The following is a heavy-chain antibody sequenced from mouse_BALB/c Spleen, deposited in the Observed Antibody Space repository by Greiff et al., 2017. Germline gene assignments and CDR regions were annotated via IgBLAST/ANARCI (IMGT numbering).Heavy chain of an antibody. Sequence: DVQLQESGGGLVKPGGSLKLSCAASGFTFSSYAMSWVRQTPEKRLEWVASISSGGSTYYPDSVKGRFTISRDNARNILYLQMSSLRSEDTAMYYCARDYDDAMDYWGQGTSVTVSS. V-gene: IGHV5-6-5*01. CDR2: ISSGGST. CDR1: GFTFSSYA. CDR3: ARDYDDAMDY. J-gene: IGHJ4*01. D-gene: IGHD2-4*01.